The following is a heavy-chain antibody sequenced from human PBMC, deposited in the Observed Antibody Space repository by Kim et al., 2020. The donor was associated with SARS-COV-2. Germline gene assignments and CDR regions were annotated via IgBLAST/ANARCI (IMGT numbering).Heavy chain of an antibody. CDR2: IWYDGSII. CDR1: GFTFTNHG. J-gene: IGHJ4*02. Sequence: GGSLRLSCAPSGFTFTNHGMHWVRQAPGKGLEWMAFIWYDGSIIGYADSVKGRFTISRDNSKSTLYLQMNSLRAEDTAVYFCARFRGACSTNSCYMDSWGQGTLVTVSS. D-gene: IGHD2-2*01. V-gene: IGHV3-33*01. CDR3: ARFRGACSTNSCYMDS.